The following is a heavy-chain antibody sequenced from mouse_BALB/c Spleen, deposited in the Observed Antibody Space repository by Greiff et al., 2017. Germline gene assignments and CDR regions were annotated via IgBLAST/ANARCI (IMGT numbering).Heavy chain of an antibody. CDR1: GFSLTDYG. J-gene: IGHJ4*01. CDR2: IWGGGST. CDR3: AKHESRYDEGYYAMDY. D-gene: IGHD2-14*01. Sequence: VQRVESGPGLVAPSQSLSITCTVSGFSLTDYGVSWIRQPPGKGLAWLGVIWGGGSTYYNSALKYSLSISKDNSKSQVFLKMNSLQTDDTAMYYCAKHESRYDEGYYAMDYWGQGTSVTVSS. V-gene: IGHV2-6-5*01.